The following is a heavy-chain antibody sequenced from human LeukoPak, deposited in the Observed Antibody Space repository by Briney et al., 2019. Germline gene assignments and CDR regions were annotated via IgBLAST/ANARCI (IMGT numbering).Heavy chain of an antibody. J-gene: IGHJ6*02. D-gene: IGHD1-26*01. CDR1: GFTVSSNY. Sequence: GGSLRLSCAASGFTVSSNYMSWVRQAPGKGLEWVSVIYSGGSTYYADSVKGRFTISRDNSKNTLYLQMNSLRAEDTAVYYCARSLTTGTVGATYYYGMDVWGQGTTVTVSS. CDR2: IYSGGST. V-gene: IGHV3-53*01. CDR3: ARSLTTGTVGATYYYGMDV.